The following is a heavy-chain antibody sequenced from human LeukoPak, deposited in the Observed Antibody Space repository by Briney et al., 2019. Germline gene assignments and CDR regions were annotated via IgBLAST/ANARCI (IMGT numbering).Heavy chain of an antibody. CDR2: IYYSGST. J-gene: IGHJ6*02. CDR1: GGSISSYY. V-gene: IGHV4-59*12. Sequence: TSGTLSLTCTVSGGSISSYYWSWIRQPPGKGLEWIGYIYYSGSTNYNPSLKSRVTISVDTSKNQFSLKLSSVTAADTAVYYCARGIYGFYYYGMDVWGQGTTVTVSS. D-gene: IGHD4-17*01. CDR3: ARGIYGFYYYGMDV.